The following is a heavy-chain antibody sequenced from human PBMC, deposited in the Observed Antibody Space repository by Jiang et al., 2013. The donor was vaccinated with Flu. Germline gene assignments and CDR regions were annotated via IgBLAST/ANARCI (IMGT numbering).Heavy chain of an antibody. CDR2: IYHSGNT. CDR1: GGSISSYY. Sequence: GSGLVKPSETLSLTCTVSGGSISSYYWSWIRQPAGKGLEWIGDIYHSGNTNYNPSLKSRVTISVDTSKNQFSLKLTSVTAADTAVYYCARVAQDTMIVGHWMAFDIWGQGTMVTVSS. CDR3: ARVAQDTMIVGHWMAFDI. V-gene: IGHV4-59*01. J-gene: IGHJ3*02. D-gene: IGHD3-22*01.